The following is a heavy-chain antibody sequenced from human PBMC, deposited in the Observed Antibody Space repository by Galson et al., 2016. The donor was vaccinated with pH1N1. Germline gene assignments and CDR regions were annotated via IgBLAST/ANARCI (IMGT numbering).Heavy chain of an antibody. CDR3: ARERGNWGLDN. V-gene: IGHV3-30*04. Sequence: SLRLSCAASGFTFGSYAMHWVRQAPGKGLEWVAVISYDGRKKFHGDSVKGRFTITRDNSKNTLYLQMNGLRDEDTSIYYCARERGNWGLDNWGQGTLVTVSS. D-gene: IGHD7-27*01. J-gene: IGHJ4*02. CDR1: GFTFGSYA. CDR2: ISYDGRKK.